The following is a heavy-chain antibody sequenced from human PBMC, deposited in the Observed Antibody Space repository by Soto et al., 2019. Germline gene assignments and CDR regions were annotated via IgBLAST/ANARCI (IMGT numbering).Heavy chain of an antibody. J-gene: IGHJ4*02. CDR2: IDTDGSIT. CDR3: VRGLLYYDPPDF. D-gene: IGHD3-3*01. CDR1: GFTFSDYW. V-gene: IGHV3-74*01. Sequence: PGGSLRLSCEASGFTFSDYWMHWVRQVPGKELMWVSRIDTDGSITNYADYVQGRFTISRDNAKNTLYLQMNSLRAEDTAVYYCVRGLLYYDPPDFWGQGTLVTVSS.